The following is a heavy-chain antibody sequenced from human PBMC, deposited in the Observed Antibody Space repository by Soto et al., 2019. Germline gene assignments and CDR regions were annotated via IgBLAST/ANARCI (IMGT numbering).Heavy chain of an antibody. V-gene: IGHV3-64*01. CDR2: ISSNGGST. CDR3: ARSHQLLHDAFDI. D-gene: IGHD2-2*01. Sequence: HPGGSLRLSCAASVFPFSSYAMHWVRQAPGKGLEYVSAISSNGGSTYYANSVKGRFTISRDNSKNTLYLQMGSLRAEDMAVYYCARSHQLLHDAFDIWGQGTMVTVSS. CDR1: VFPFSSYA. J-gene: IGHJ3*02.